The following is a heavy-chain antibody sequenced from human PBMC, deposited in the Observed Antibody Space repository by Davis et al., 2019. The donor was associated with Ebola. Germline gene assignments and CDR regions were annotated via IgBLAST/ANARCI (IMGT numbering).Heavy chain of an antibody. CDR3: ARDRPLDFFFGDYYGMDV. J-gene: IGHJ6*02. D-gene: IGHD3-16*01. V-gene: IGHV3-21*01. CDR2: ISSDSDYI. CDR1: GFTFSTYS. Sequence: GESLKISCAASGFTFSTYSMSWVRQAPGKALEWVSSISSDSDYIYYADSAKGRFTIPRDNAKNSLFRQMNSLRAEDTAVYYCARDRPLDFFFGDYYGMDVWGQGTTVTVSS.